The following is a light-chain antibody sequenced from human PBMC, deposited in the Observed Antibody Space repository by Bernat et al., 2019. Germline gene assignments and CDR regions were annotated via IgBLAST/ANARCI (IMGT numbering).Light chain of an antibody. CDR3: QKSDTPPYT. Sequence: DIQMTQSPSSLSASVGDRVTITCQASQDITKFLNWYQHKSGKAPKLLIFDASSLETGVPSRFSGSGSGTDFTFTINSLQPEDIATYYCQKSDTPPYTFGQGTKLEI. V-gene: IGKV1-33*01. CDR1: QDITKF. J-gene: IGKJ2*01. CDR2: DAS.